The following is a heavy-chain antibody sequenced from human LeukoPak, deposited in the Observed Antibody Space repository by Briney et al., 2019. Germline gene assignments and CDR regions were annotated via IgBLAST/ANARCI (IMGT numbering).Heavy chain of an antibody. CDR3: TRSDDYGDYLVDY. CDR2: ITSSSGYI. D-gene: IGHD4-17*01. J-gene: IGHJ4*02. CDR1: GFTFSTYA. Sequence: GGSLRLSCAASGFTFSTYAMNWVRQAPGKGLELVSTITSSSGYIYYADSMKGRFTTSRDNAKNSLYLQMTSLRAEDTAVYYCTRSDDYGDYLVDYWGQGTLVTVSS. V-gene: IGHV3-21*01.